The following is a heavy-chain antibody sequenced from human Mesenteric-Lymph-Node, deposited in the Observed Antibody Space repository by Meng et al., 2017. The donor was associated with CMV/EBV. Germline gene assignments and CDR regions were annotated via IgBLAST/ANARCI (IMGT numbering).Heavy chain of an antibody. Sequence: YGGSFGGYQWSWIRQPPGKGLEWIGEINHSGSTSYNPSLKSRVTISVDTSRNQFSLKLSSVTAADTAVYYCAREGGKDCSSTSCYSHWGQGTLVTVSS. CDR3: AREGGKDCSSTSCYSH. D-gene: IGHD2-2*01. V-gene: IGHV4-34*01. J-gene: IGHJ4*02. CDR1: GGSFGGYQ. CDR2: INHSGST.